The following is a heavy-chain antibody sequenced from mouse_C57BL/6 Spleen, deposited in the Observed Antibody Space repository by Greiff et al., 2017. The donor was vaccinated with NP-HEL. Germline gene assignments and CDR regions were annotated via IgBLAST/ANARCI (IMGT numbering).Heavy chain of an antibody. CDR1: GYTFTSYW. D-gene: IGHD1-1*01. J-gene: IGHJ2*01. V-gene: IGHV1-69*01. CDR2: IDPSDSYT. CDR3: ARLTTVVVPYFDY. Sequence: VQLQQPGAELVMPGASVKLSCKASGYTFTSYWMHWVKQRPGQGLEWIGEIDPSDSYTNYNQKFKGKSTLTVDKSSSTAYMQLSSLTSEDSAVYYCARLTTVVVPYFDYWGQGTTLTVSS.